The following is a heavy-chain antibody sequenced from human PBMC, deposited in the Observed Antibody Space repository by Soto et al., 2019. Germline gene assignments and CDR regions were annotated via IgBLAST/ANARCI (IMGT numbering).Heavy chain of an antibody. CDR2: INPNSGGT. Sequence: ASVKVSCKASGYTFTGHYMHWVRQAPGQGLEWMGWINPNSGGTNYAQKFQGWVTMTRDTSISTAYMELSRLRSDDTAVYYCARGLGGRDYYYYYMDVWGKGTTVTVSS. CDR1: GYTFTGHY. CDR3: ARGLGGRDYYYYYMDV. D-gene: IGHD3-16*01. J-gene: IGHJ6*03. V-gene: IGHV1-2*04.